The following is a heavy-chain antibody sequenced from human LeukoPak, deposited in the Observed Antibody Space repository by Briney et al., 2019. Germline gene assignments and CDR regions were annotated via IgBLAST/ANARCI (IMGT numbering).Heavy chain of an antibody. CDR3: ARRRKDLNWFDP. Sequence: SETLSLTCTVFGASISKYYWSWIRQPPGKGLEWMGYAYNSGSTKYNPSLESRVTISVDMSKNQFSLRLNSVTAADTAVYYCARRRKDLNWFDPWGQGTLVTVSS. V-gene: IGHV4-4*08. CDR2: AYNSGST. CDR1: GASISKYY. J-gene: IGHJ5*02.